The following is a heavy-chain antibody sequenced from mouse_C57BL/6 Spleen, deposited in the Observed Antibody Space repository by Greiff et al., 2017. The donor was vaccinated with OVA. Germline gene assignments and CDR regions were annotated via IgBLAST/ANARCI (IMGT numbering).Heavy chain of an antibody. CDR2: IYPGSGST. V-gene: IGHV1-55*01. CDR1: GYTFTSYW. Sequence: QVQLQQPGAELVKPGASVKMSCKASGYTFTSYWITWVKQRPGQGLEWIGDIYPGSGSTNYNEKFKSKATLTVDTSSSTAYMQLSSLTSEDSAVYYCAREGITTVVARYFDYWGKGTTLTVSS. J-gene: IGHJ2*01. D-gene: IGHD1-1*01. CDR3: AREGITTVVARYFDY.